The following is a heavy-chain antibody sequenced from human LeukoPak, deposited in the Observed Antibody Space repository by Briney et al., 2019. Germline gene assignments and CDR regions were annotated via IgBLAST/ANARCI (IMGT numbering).Heavy chain of an antibody. CDR2: MRYDGSYE. Sequence: GGSLRLSCAASGFTFNSNGMHWVRQAPGKGLKWVAFMRYDGSYEYYADSVKGRFTISRDNSKNTLYLQMNSLRIEDTAVYYCAKPVIATGGTFGHIGYWGQGTLVTVSS. CDR1: GFTFNSNG. D-gene: IGHD6-13*01. CDR3: AKPVIATGGTFGHIGY. J-gene: IGHJ4*02. V-gene: IGHV3-30*02.